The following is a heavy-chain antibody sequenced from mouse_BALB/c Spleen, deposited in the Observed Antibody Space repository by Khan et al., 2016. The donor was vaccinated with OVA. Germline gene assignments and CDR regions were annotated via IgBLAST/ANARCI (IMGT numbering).Heavy chain of an antibody. Sequence: EVKLEESGPGLVKPSQSLSLTCTVSGYSITSGYGWNWIRQFPGNKLEWMGYISYSGSTNYNPSLKSRISITRDTSKNQFFLQLNSVTTEDTATXYCARTARIKYWGQGTTLTGSS. D-gene: IGHD1-2*01. V-gene: IGHV3-2*02. CDR2: ISYSGST. CDR1: GYSITSGYG. J-gene: IGHJ2*01. CDR3: ARTARIKY.